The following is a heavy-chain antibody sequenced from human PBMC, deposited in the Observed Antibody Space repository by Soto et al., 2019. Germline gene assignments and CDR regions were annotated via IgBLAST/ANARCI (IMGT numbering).Heavy chain of an antibody. D-gene: IGHD6-13*01. CDR1: GYTFTRNG. CDR3: ARGPPGGSSCPN. Sequence: ASVKVSCKTSGYTFTRNGISWVRQAPGQGLEWMGWINPNSGGTNYAQKFLGRVTMTRDTSISTAYMELGRLRSDDTAVYYCARGPPGGSSCPNWGQGTLVTVSS. V-gene: IGHV1-2*02. CDR2: INPNSGGT. J-gene: IGHJ4*02.